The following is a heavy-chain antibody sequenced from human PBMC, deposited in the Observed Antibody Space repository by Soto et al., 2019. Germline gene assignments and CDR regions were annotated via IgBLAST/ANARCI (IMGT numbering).Heavy chain of an antibody. D-gene: IGHD6-19*01. CDR1: GFTFSSCS. CDR3: ARDGTGWSRDY. V-gene: IGHV3-21*06. CDR2: ISPSSGYI. Sequence: PGGSLRLSCAASGFTFSSCSMNWFRQAPGKGLEWVASISPSSGYIYYADSVRGRFTISRDNARDSLYLQMNSLGAEDTAVYFCARDGTGWSRDYWGQGTQVTVSS. J-gene: IGHJ4*02.